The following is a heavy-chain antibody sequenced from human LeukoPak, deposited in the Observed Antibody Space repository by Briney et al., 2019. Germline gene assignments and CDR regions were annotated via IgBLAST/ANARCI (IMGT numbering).Heavy chain of an antibody. J-gene: IGHJ4*02. CDR2: IHNSGST. V-gene: IGHV4-59*01. Sequence: SETLSLTCTVSGGPISNYYWSWIRQPPGKGLEWIGYIHNSGSTSYNPSLKSRVTMSVDTSKNQFSPKLSSVTAADTAVYYCARKSTNPLDYWGQGTLVTVSS. CDR3: ARKSTNPLDY. CDR1: GGPISNYY.